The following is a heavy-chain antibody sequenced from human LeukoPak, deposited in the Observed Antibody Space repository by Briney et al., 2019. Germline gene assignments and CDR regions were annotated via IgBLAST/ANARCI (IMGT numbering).Heavy chain of an antibody. Sequence: GGSLRLSCAASGFTFSSSSMHWVRQAPGRGLEWVSYISSRSSTIYYADSVKGRFTISRDNAKNTLYLQMNSLRAEDTAVYYCAREGTMFDYWGQGTLVTVSS. J-gene: IGHJ4*02. V-gene: IGHV3-48*04. CDR1: GFTFSSSS. D-gene: IGHD3-3*01. CDR2: ISSRSSTI. CDR3: AREGTMFDY.